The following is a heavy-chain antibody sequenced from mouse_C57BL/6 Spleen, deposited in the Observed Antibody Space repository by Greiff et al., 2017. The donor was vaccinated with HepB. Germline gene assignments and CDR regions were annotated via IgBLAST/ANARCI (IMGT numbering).Heavy chain of an antibody. CDR3: ARIYDGYSFAY. D-gene: IGHD2-3*01. CDR1: GFTFSDYG. V-gene: IGHV5-17*01. J-gene: IGHJ3*01. CDR2: ISSGSSTI. Sequence: EVNVVESGGGLVKPGGSLKLSCAASGFTFSDYGMHWVRQAPEKGLEWVAYISSGSSTIYYADTVKGRFTISRDNAKNTLFLQMTSLRSEDTAMYYCARIYDGYSFAYWGQGTLVTVSA.